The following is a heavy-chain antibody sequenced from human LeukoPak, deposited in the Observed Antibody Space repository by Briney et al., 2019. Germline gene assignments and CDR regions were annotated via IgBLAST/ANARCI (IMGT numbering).Heavy chain of an antibody. V-gene: IGHV3-23*01. D-gene: IGHD3-10*01. CDR3: AKGKNTGSYLSHVDY. CDR1: GFSFSNYG. CDR2: IIGSGAMT. Sequence: PGGTLRLSCAASGFSFSNYGMNWVRQAPGKGLEWVSGIIGSGAMTYYADSVKGRFTISRDNSKNSLYLQMNSLRTEDTALYYCAKGKNTGSYLSHVDYWGQGTLVTVSS. J-gene: IGHJ4*02.